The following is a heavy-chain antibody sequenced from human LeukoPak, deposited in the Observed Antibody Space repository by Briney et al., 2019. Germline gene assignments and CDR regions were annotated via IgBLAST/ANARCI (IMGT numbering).Heavy chain of an antibody. J-gene: IGHJ3*02. CDR3: VSAQDAFDI. Sequence: PGGSLRLSCAASGFTFSSYAMHWVRQAPGKGLEWVAVISYDGSNKYYADSVKGRFTISRDNSKNTLYLQMNSLGAEDTAVYYCVSAQDAFDIWGQGTMVTVSS. CDR1: GFTFSSYA. V-gene: IGHV3-30-3*01. CDR2: ISYDGSNK.